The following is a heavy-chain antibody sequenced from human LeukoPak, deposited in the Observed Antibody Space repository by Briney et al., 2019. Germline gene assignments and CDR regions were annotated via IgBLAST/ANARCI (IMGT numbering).Heavy chain of an antibody. Sequence: GGSLRLSCAASGFTFSSYAMHWVRQAPGKGLEWVAVISYDGSNKYYADSVKGRFTISRDNSKNTLYLQMNSLRAEDTAVYYCAKKPNNTGLYYFDYWGQGTLVTVSS. CDR2: ISYDGSNK. J-gene: IGHJ4*02. D-gene: IGHD2-8*02. CDR3: AKKPNNTGLYYFDY. V-gene: IGHV3-30*04. CDR1: GFTFSSYA.